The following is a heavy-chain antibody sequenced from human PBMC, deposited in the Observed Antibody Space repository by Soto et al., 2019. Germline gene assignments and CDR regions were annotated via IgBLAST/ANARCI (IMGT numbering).Heavy chain of an antibody. CDR1: GYTLTELS. V-gene: IGHV1-24*01. J-gene: IGHJ4*02. Sequence: ASVKVSCKVSGYTLTELSMHWVRQAPGKGLEWMGGFDPEDGETIYAQKFQGRVTVTTDTSTSTAYMELRSLRSDDTAVYYCARMGAQEDYWGQGTLVTVSS. CDR2: FDPEDGET. CDR3: ARMGAQEDY. D-gene: IGHD3-16*01.